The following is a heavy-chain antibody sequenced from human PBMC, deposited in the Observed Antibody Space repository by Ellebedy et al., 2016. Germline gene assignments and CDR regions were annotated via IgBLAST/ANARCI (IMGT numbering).Heavy chain of an antibody. CDR3: ARGPGVRGVIRAFVRPFDY. D-gene: IGHD3-10*01. CDR1: AFTFSNFW. Sequence: GGSLRLSCTASAFTFSNFWMTWVRQAPGKGLEWVANINRDGSEKFYVDSVKGRFTISRDDAKNSLYLQMNSLRDEDTAVYYCARGPGVRGVIRAFVRPFDYWGQGTLVTVSS. J-gene: IGHJ4*02. V-gene: IGHV3-7*01. CDR2: INRDGSEK.